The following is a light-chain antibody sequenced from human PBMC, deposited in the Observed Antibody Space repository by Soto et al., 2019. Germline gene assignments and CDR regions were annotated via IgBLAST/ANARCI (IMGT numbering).Light chain of an antibody. J-gene: IGKJ4*01. Sequence: EIVLTQSPATLSLSPGERATLSCRASQSISRYLAWYQQKPGQAPRLLSYDASHRATGIAARFSGSGSGTDFTLTLSSLEPEDFTVYYCQQRSNWPTFGGGTKEELK. V-gene: IGKV3-11*01. CDR3: QQRSNWPT. CDR2: DAS. CDR1: QSISRY.